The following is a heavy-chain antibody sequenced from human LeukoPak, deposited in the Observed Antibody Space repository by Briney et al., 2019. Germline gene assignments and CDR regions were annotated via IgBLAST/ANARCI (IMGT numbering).Heavy chain of an antibody. CDR3: AGGGGWGSGVKNWFDP. Sequence: QPGESLRLSCSASGFTFSSFWMSWVRQAPGKGLEWVANIKQDGSEKYYVDPVKGRFTISRDNAKNSLYLQMNSLRAEDTAVYYCAGGGGWGSGVKNWFDPWGQGTLVTVSS. CDR1: GFTFSSFW. CDR2: IKQDGSEK. V-gene: IGHV3-7*04. D-gene: IGHD6-25*01. J-gene: IGHJ5*02.